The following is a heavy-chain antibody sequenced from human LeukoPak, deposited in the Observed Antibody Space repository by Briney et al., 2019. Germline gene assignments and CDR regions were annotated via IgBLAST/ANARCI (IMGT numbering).Heavy chain of an antibody. D-gene: IGHD2-21*02. CDR3: AKDHGDYYSYYYGLDV. V-gene: IGHV3-30*02. CDR1: GFTFSSYG. CDR2: IRYDGSYK. Sequence: GGSLRLSCAASGFTFSSYGLHWVRQAPGKGLEWMTFIRYDGSYKYYADSVKGRFTISRDNSKNALYLQMNSLRAEDTGVYFRAKDHGDYYSYYYGLDVWGQGTTVTVSS. J-gene: IGHJ6*02.